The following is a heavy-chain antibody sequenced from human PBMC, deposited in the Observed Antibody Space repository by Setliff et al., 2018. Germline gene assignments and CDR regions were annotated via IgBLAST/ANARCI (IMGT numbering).Heavy chain of an antibody. Sequence: SESRSRTCTVAGGSISSHYWSWIRQPPGQGMEWMGEINHSGSTHYNPSLTRRVTISVDTSKNQFTLKLSSVTAADTAVYYCARGPETRITGNRTNLNAFDIWGQGTRVTGS. V-gene: IGHV4-34*01. CDR1: GGSISSHY. D-gene: IGHD1-20*01. CDR3: ARGPETRITGNRTNLNAFDI. J-gene: IGHJ3*02. CDR2: INHSGST.